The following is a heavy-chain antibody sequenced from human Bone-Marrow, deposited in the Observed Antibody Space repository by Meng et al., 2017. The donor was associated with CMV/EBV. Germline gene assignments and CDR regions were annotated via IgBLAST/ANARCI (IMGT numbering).Heavy chain of an antibody. CDR2: ISSSSSYI. Sequence: GESLKISCAASGFTFSSYSMNWVRQAPGKGLEWVSYISSSSSYIYYADSVKGRFTISRDNAKNSLYLQMNSLRAEDTAVYYCARDRYGSSAHYYYYYGMDVWGQGTTVTVSS. CDR3: ARDRYGSSAHYYYYYGMDV. D-gene: IGHD6-6*01. V-gene: IGHV3-21*01. CDR1: GFTFSSYS. J-gene: IGHJ6*02.